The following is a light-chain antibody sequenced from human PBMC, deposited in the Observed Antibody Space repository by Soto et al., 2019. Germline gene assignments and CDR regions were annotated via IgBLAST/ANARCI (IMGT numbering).Light chain of an antibody. Sequence: QAVVTQPPSASGPPGQRVTISCSGSSSSIGSNYVYWYQQLPGTAPKLLIYRNNQRPSGVPDRFSGSKSGTSASLAISGLRSEDEADYYCATWDDRLSGHVFGSGTKLTVL. V-gene: IGLV1-47*01. CDR3: ATWDDRLSGHV. CDR1: SSSIGSNY. CDR2: RNN. J-gene: IGLJ1*01.